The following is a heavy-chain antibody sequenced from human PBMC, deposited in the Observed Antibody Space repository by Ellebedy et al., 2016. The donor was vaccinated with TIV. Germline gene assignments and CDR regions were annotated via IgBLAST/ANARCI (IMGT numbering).Heavy chain of an antibody. D-gene: IGHD3-3*01. Sequence: AASVKVSCKASSYTFTNYGLTWVRQAPGQGLEWMGWISAYNGNTNYAQKLQGRVTMTTDTSTSTAYMELRSLRSDDTAVYYCARDRRRIVRFLEWFGDRYYGMDVWGQGTTVTVSS. CDR2: ISAYNGNT. CDR1: SYTFTNYG. CDR3: ARDRRRIVRFLEWFGDRYYGMDV. J-gene: IGHJ6*02. V-gene: IGHV1-18*01.